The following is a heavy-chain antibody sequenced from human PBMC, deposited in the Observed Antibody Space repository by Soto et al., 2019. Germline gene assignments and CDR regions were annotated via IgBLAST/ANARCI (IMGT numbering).Heavy chain of an antibody. CDR2: IYRDGST. CDR1: GFTVSSNF. J-gene: IGHJ4*02. CDR3: ARTYSRGYYPIFFDY. V-gene: IGHV3-66*01. D-gene: IGHD3-22*01. Sequence: EVQLVESGGGLVQPGESLRLSCAASGFTVSSNFMSWVRQAPGKGLEWVSLIYRDGSTYSADSVKGRFTISRDNSKNTLYLQMNSLRAEYTAVYYCARTYSRGYYPIFFDYWGQGTLVTVSS.